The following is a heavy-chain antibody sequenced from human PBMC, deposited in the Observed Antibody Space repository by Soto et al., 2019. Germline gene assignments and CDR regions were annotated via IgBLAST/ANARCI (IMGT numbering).Heavy chain of an antibody. D-gene: IGHD6-13*01. CDR3: ARDHHYRNSWSFDS. V-gene: IGHV4-4*02. Sequence: VQLQESGPGLVKPSGTLSLTCAVSGGSIDSSDWWNWVRQPPGKGLVGFGEIFHGGTIIYNPSLKIRVTISVDKSRNQFSLELASMTAANTAVYYCARDHHYRNSWSFDSWGQGTLVAVSS. CDR1: GGSIDSSDW. J-gene: IGHJ4*02. CDR2: IFHGGTI.